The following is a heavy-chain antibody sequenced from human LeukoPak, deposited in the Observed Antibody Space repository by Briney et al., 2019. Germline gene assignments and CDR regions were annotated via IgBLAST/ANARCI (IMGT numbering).Heavy chain of an antibody. V-gene: IGHV1-46*01. CDR2: IYPRDGST. D-gene: IGHD2-15*01. Sequence: ASVKVSCKASGYSFTSNYIHWVRQAPGQGLEWMGMIYPRDGSTSYAQKFQGRVTMTRDTSTSTVFMELSSLRSEDTAVYYCARYCSGASCYDCWGQGTLVTVSS. J-gene: IGHJ4*02. CDR3: ARYCSGASCYDC. CDR1: GYSFTSNY.